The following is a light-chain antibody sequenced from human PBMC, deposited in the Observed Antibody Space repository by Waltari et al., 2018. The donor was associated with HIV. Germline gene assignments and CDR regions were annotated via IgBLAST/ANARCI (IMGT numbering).Light chain of an antibody. CDR1: SSNIGAHYA. V-gene: IGLV1-40*01. CDR3: QSYDSSLSAWV. Sequence: QSVLTQPPSASGAPGQMVTISCPGSSSNIGAHYAVHWYQHVQGSAPNVLICGKSDRPSAVPDRFSGSKSGTSASLVITGLQAEDEANYYCQSYDSSLSAWVFGGGTKLTVL. J-gene: IGLJ3*02. CDR2: GKS.